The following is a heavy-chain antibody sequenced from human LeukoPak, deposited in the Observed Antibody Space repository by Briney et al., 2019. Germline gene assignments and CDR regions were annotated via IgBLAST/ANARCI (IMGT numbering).Heavy chain of an antibody. D-gene: IGHD3-22*01. CDR2: IIPIFGIA. Sequence: ASVKVSCKASGGTFSSYAISWVRQAPGQGLEWMGGIIPIFGIANYAQKFQGRVTITADKSTSTAYMELSSLRSEDTAVYYCARDHYYDSSGYYGGYWGQGTLVTVSS. V-gene: IGHV1-69*10. CDR1: GGTFSSYA. CDR3: ARDHYYDSSGYYGGY. J-gene: IGHJ4*02.